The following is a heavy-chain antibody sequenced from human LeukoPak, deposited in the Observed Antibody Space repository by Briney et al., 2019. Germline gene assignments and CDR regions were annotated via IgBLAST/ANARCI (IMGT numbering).Heavy chain of an antibody. V-gene: IGHV1-69*05. J-gene: IGHJ6*03. CDR2: IIPIFGTA. CDR1: GGTFSSYA. CDR3: GRDLRYSSGWSASGMDV. Sequence: SVKVSCKASGGTFSSYAISWVRQAPGQGLEWMGGIIPIFGTANYAQKLQGRVSMTTDTSTSTAYMDLRSLRSDDTAVYYCGRDLRYSSGWSASGMDVWGKGTTVTISS. D-gene: IGHD6-19*01.